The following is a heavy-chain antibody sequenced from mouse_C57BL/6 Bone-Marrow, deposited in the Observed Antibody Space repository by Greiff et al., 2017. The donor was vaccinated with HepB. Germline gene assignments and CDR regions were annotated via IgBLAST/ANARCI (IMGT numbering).Heavy chain of an antibody. V-gene: IGHV2-5*01. Sequence: VQLQQSGPGLVQPSQSLSITCTVSGFSLTSYGVHWVRQSPGKGLEWLGVIWRGGSTDYNAAFMSRLSITKDNSKSQVFFKMNSLQADDTAIYYCAKNYYGSRPPFAYWGQGTLVTVSA. CDR2: IWRGGST. J-gene: IGHJ3*01. CDR1: GFSLTSYG. D-gene: IGHD1-1*01. CDR3: AKNYYGSRPPFAY.